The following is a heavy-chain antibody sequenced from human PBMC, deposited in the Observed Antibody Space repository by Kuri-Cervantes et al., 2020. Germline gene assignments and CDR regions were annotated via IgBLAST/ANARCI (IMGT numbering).Heavy chain of an antibody. CDR3: AHGGYSHGWSSSWYGDY. J-gene: IGHJ4*02. CDR1: GFSLSTSGVG. D-gene: IGHD6-13*01. Sequence: SGPTLVKPTQTLTLTCTFSGFSLSTSGVGVGWIRQPPGKALEWLALIYWNDDKRYSPSLKSRLTITKDTSKNQVVLTMTNMDPVDTATYYCAHGGYSHGWSSSWYGDYWGQGTLVTVSS. V-gene: IGHV2-5*01. CDR2: IYWNDDK.